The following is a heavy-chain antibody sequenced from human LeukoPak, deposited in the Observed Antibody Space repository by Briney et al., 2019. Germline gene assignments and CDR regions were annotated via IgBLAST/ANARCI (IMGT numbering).Heavy chain of an antibody. D-gene: IGHD6-13*01. Sequence: ASVKVSCKASGYTFTSYGISWVRQAPGQGLEWMGWISAYNGNTNYAQKLQGRVTITRDTSASTAYMELSSLRSEDTAVYYCARAPSSRALFDYWGQGTLVTVSS. J-gene: IGHJ4*02. CDR3: ARAPSSRALFDY. CDR2: ISAYNGNT. CDR1: GYTFTSYG. V-gene: IGHV1-18*01.